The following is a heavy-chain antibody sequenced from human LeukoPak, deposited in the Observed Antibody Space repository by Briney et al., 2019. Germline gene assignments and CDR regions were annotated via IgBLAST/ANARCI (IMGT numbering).Heavy chain of an antibody. V-gene: IGHV3-48*01. D-gene: IGHD3-3*01. CDR2: ISSSSSTI. J-gene: IGHJ4*02. Sequence: PGGSLRLSCAASGFTFSSYSMNWVRQAPGKGLEWVSYISSSSSTIYYADSVKGRFTISRDNAKNSLYLQMNSLRAEDTAVYYCARGPGKLRFLEWSTSGFDYWGQGTQVTVSS. CDR3: ARGPGKLRFLEWSTSGFDY. CDR1: GFTFSSYS.